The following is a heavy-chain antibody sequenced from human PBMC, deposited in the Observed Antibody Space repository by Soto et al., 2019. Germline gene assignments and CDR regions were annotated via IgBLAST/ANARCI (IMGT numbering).Heavy chain of an antibody. V-gene: IGHV4-39*01. CDR3: ARLLRHNYYGMDV. CDR2: IYYSGST. CDR1: GGSISSSSYY. Sequence: SETLSLTFTVSGGSISSSSYYWGWIRQPPGKGLEWIGSIYYSGSTYYNPSLKSRVTISVDTSKNQFSLKLSSVTAADTAVYYCARLLRHNYYGMDVWGQGTTVTVSS. D-gene: IGHD5-12*01. J-gene: IGHJ6*02.